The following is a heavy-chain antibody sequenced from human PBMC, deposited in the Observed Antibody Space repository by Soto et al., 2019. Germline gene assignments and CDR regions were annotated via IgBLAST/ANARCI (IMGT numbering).Heavy chain of an antibody. J-gene: IGHJ5*02. D-gene: IGHD4-4*01. CDR1: GYTFPNYY. V-gene: IGHV1-2*02. CDR2: MNPRSGGT. Sequence: ASVNVSFKSSGYTFPNYYMHCLRQAPSQEVEWMGWMNPRSGGTKYAQAFQDRVTMTRDASISTAYMEVTSLRHGDKAVYFCARSDDSTYYPLDLWGPGTLVTVSS. CDR3: ARSDDSTYYPLDL.